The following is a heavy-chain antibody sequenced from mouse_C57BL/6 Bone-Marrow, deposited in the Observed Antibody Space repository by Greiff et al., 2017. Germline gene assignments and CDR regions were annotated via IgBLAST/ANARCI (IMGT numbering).Heavy chain of an antibody. J-gene: IGHJ1*03. D-gene: IGHD1-1*01. CDR1: GFSLTSYA. Sequence: VKLVESGPGLVAPSQSLSITCTVSGFSLTSYAISWVRQPPGKGLEWLGVIWTGGGTNYNSALKSRLSISKDNSKSQVFLKMNSLQTDDTAGYYCARKDYGSSYYWYFDVWGTGTTVTVSS. V-gene: IGHV2-9-1*01. CDR2: IWTGGGT. CDR3: ARKDYGSSYYWYFDV.